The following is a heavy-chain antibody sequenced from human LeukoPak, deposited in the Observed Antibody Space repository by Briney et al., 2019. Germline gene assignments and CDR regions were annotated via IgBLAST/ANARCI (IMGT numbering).Heavy chain of an antibody. Sequence: GRSLRLSCAASGFAFNVYAMHWVRQAPGKGLEWVAMISYDGSAKYYAASVKGRFTISRDNSKTTLFLQMDSLRPEDTAVYYCARGEPFNSWGQGTLVTVSS. CDR1: GFAFNVYA. CDR2: ISYDGSAK. J-gene: IGHJ5*02. V-gene: IGHV3-30*04. CDR3: ARGEPFNS. D-gene: IGHD1-26*01.